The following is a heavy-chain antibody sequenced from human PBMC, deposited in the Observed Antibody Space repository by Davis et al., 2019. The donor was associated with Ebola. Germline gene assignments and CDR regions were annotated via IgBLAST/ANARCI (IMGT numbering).Heavy chain of an antibody. V-gene: IGHV1-3*01. Sequence: ASVKVSCKASGYTFTSYAMHWVRQAPGQRLEWMGWINAGNGNTKYSQKFQGRVTMTTDTSTSTAYMELRSLRSDDTAVYYCARVSRITMVRGVFDWFDPWGQGTLVTVSS. D-gene: IGHD3-10*01. CDR2: INAGNGNT. CDR3: ARVSRITMVRGVFDWFDP. CDR1: GYTFTSYA. J-gene: IGHJ5*02.